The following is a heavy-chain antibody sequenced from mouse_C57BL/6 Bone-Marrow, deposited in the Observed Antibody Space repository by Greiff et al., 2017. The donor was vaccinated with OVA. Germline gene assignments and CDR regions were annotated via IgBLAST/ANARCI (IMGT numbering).Heavy chain of an antibody. CDR3: AREGPHYYGSSSYYFDY. V-gene: IGHV5-16*01. Sequence: EVKLVESGGGLVKPGGSLKLSCTASGFTFSDYYMAWVRQVPEKGLEWVANINYDGSSTYYLDSLKSRFIISRDNAKNILYLQMSSLKSEDTATYYCAREGPHYYGSSSYYFDYWGQGTTLTVSS. CDR1: GFTFSDYY. D-gene: IGHD1-1*01. CDR2: INYDGSST. J-gene: IGHJ2*01.